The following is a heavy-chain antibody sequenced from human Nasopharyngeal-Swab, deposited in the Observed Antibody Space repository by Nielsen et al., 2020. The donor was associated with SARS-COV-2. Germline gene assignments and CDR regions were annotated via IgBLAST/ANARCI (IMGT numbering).Heavy chain of an antibody. CDR1: GGSISSSYYY. V-gene: IGHV4-39*01. CDR3: GSGTRWLQVLDY. CDR2: IYYSGST. J-gene: IGHJ4*02. Sequence: SETLSLTCSVSGGSISSSYYYWGWIRQPPGKGLEWIGSIYYSGSTYYNPSLKSRVTISIDTSKNQFSLNLSSLTAADTAIYYCGSGTRWLQVLDYWGQGTLVTVSS. D-gene: IGHD5-24*01.